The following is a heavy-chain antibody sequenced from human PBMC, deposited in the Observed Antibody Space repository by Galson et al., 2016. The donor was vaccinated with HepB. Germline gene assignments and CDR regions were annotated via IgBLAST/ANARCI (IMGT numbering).Heavy chain of an antibody. J-gene: IGHJ6*02. CDR1: SYSFTRYG. CDR3: GRDCPSLWVGDIYYYFNAMDV. Sequence: SVKVSCKASSYSFTRYGISWVRRAPGQGLEWMGWINTDNGDTHYAQKFQGRVTMTTDTSTSTAYMELRSLTSDDTAVYYCGRDCPSLWVGDIYYYFNAMDVWGQGTTVTVSS. CDR2: INTDNGDT. D-gene: IGHD3-10*01. V-gene: IGHV1-18*01.